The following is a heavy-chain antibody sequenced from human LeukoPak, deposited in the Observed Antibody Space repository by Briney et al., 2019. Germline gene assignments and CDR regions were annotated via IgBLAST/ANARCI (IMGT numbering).Heavy chain of an antibody. CDR2: INHSGST. D-gene: IGHD3-10*01. J-gene: IGHJ4*02. CDR1: GGSFSGYY. CDR3: ARGRSLYYGSGSYFPFDY. Sequence: SETLSLTCAVYGGSFSGYYWSWLRQPPGKGVEGIGEINHSGSTNYNPSLKSRVTISVDTSKNQFSLKLSSVTAADTAVYYCARGRSLYYGSGSYFPFDYWGQGTLVTVSP. V-gene: IGHV4-34*01.